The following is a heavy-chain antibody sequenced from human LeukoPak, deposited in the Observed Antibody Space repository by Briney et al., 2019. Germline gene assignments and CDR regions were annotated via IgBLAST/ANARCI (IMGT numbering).Heavy chain of an antibody. J-gene: IGHJ6*03. D-gene: IGHD2-8*01. CDR3: AREAGPQPHSQYAIYYYYYYMDV. V-gene: IGHV6-1*01. Sequence: SQTLSLTCAISGDSVSSNSAAWNWIRQSPSRGLEWLGRTYYRSKWYNDYAVSVKSRITINPDTSKNQFSLQLNSVTPEDTAVYYCAREAGPQPHSQYAIYYYYYYMDVWGKGTTVTVSS. CDR2: TYYRSKWYN. CDR1: GDSVSSNSAA.